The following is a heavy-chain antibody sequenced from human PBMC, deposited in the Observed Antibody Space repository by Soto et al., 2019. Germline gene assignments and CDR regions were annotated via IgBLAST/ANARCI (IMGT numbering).Heavy chain of an antibody. V-gene: IGHV4-34*01. D-gene: IGHD2-2*01. CDR2: INHSGST. CDR3: ARVGRGYCSSTSCSDRPFDY. Sequence: PSETLSLTCAVYGGSFSGYYWSWIRQPPGKGLEWIGEINHSGSTNSNPSLKSRVTISVDTSKNQFSLKLSSVTAADTAVYYCARVGRGYCSSTSCSDRPFDYWGQGTLVTVSS. J-gene: IGHJ4*02. CDR1: GGSFSGYY.